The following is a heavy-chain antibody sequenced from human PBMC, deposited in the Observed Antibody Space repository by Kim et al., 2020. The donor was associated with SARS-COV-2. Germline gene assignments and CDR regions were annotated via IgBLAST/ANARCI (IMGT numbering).Heavy chain of an antibody. CDR3: ARDPISSLRAKTSGYSYCFDY. J-gene: IGHJ4*02. CDR2: IWYDGSNT. CDR1: GFTFSSYG. Sequence: GGSLRLSCAASGFTFSSYGMHWVRQAPGKGLEWVAVIWYDGSNTYYADSVKGRFTISRDNSKNTLYLQMNSLRAEDTAVYYCARDPISSLRAKTSGYSYCFDYWGQGALCTVSS. D-gene: IGHD5-18*01. V-gene: IGHV3-33*01.